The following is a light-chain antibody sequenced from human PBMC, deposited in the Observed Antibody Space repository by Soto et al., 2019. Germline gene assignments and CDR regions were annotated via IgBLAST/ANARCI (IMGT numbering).Light chain of an antibody. CDR2: DNN. CDR3: GTWDSSLSAYV. CDR1: SSNIGNNY. J-gene: IGLJ1*01. Sequence: QSVLTQPPSVSAAPGQKVTISCSGSSSNIGNNYVSWYQQLPGTAPKLLIYDNNKRPSGIPDRFSGSKSGTSATLGITGLQTGDEADYYCGTWDSSLSAYVLATGTKV. V-gene: IGLV1-51*01.